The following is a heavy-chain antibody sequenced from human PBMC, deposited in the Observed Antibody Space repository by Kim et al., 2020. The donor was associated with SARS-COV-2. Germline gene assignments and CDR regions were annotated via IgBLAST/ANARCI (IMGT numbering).Heavy chain of an antibody. CDR1: GYTFTSYD. D-gene: IGHD6-13*01. V-gene: IGHV1-8*01. Sequence: ASVKVSCKASGYTFTSYDINWVRQATGQGLEWMGWMNPNSGNTGYAQKFQGRVTMTRNTSISTAYMELSSLRSEDTAVYYCARGIAPGQAISIAAAGTGVDVWGQGTTVTVSS. CDR3: ARGIAPGQAISIAAAGTGVDV. J-gene: IGHJ6*02. CDR2: MNPNSGNT.